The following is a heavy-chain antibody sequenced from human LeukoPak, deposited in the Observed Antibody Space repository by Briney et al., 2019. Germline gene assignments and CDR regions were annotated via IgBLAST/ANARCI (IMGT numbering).Heavy chain of an antibody. CDR1: GYTFTSYG. Sequence: ASVRVSCKASGYTFTSYGITWVRQAPGQGLEWMGWISTYNGHTNYAQNLQGRVTMTTDTSTTTAYMELRSLRSDDTAMYYCARGSQQLDYWGQGTLVTVSS. J-gene: IGHJ4*02. CDR3: ARGSQQLDY. CDR2: ISTYNGHT. V-gene: IGHV1-18*04. D-gene: IGHD6-13*01.